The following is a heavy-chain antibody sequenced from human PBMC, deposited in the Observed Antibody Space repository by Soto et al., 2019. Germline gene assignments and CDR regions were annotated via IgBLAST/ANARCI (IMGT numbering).Heavy chain of an antibody. CDR3: AKDPYYDSSGYYDY. D-gene: IGHD3-22*01. J-gene: IGHJ4*02. Sequence: GGSLRLSCAASGFTFSSYAMSWVRQAPGKGLEWVSAISGSGGSTYYADSVKGRFTISRDNSKNTLYLQMNSLRAEDTAVYYCAKDPYYDSSGYYDYWGQGTLVTVSS. CDR1: GFTFSSYA. V-gene: IGHV3-23*01. CDR2: ISGSGGST.